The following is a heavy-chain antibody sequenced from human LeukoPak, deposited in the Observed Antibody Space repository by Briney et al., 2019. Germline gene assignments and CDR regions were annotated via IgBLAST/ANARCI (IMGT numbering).Heavy chain of an antibody. CDR1: GYTFTSYG. D-gene: IGHD5-24*01. CDR3: ARGLEMEVAAY. J-gene: IGHJ4*02. Sequence: ASVKVSCTASGYTFTSYGINWVRQATGQGLEWMGWMNPNNGNTGCAQKFQGRLTMTRNTSISTAYMELSSLRSEDTAVYYCARGLEMEVAAYWGQGTSVTVSS. V-gene: IGHV1-8*01. CDR2: MNPNNGNT.